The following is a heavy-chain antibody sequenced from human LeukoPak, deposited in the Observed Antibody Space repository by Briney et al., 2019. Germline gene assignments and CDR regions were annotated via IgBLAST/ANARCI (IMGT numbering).Heavy chain of an antibody. CDR3: ARDFAAVGDYNYYYYYGMDV. V-gene: IGHV1-2*02. CDR1: GYTFTDYY. J-gene: IGHJ6*02. CDR2: INPNSGGT. D-gene: IGHD4/OR15-4a*01. Sequence: ASVKVSCKASGYTFTDYYIHWVRQAPGQGLEWMGWINPNSGGTNYAQRFQGRVTMTGDTSISTAYMEVSRLRSDDTAVYYCARDFAAVGDYNYYYYYGMDVWGQGTTVTVSS.